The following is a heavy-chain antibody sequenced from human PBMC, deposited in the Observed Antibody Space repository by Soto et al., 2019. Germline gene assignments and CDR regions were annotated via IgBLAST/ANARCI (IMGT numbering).Heavy chain of an antibody. CDR2: INQDGSEK. Sequence: GGSLRLSCAASGFTFSTYWMDWVRQAPGKGLEWVANINQDGSEKHFVDSVKGRFTISRDNAKNSLYLEMSSLTAEDSALYYCSRSLGYWGQGTLVTVSS. CDR3: SRSLGY. J-gene: IGHJ4*02. CDR1: GFTFSTYW. V-gene: IGHV3-7*01.